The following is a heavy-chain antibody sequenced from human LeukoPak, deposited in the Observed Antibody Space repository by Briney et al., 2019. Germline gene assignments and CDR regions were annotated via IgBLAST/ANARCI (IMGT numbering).Heavy chain of an antibody. CDR3: ARLPTFVNWFDP. CDR2: IYYSGST. Sequence: SETLSLTCTVSGGSISSSSYYWGWIRQPPGKGLEWIGSIYYSGSTYYNPSLKSRVTTSVDTSKNQFSPKLSSVTAADTAVYYCARLPTFVNWFDPWGQGTLVTVSS. V-gene: IGHV4-39*01. CDR1: GGSISSSSYY. J-gene: IGHJ5*02. D-gene: IGHD3-10*02.